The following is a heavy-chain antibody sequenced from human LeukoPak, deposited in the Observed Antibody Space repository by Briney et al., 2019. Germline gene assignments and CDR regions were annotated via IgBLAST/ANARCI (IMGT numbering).Heavy chain of an antibody. CDR3: TRGHATYYYDSSGPSDY. CDR2: IRSKAYGGTT. D-gene: IGHD3-22*01. Sequence: GRSLRLSCTASGFTFGDYAMSWFRQAPGEELEWVGFIRSKAYGGTTEYAASVKGRFTISKDDSKSIAYLQMNSLKTEDTAVYYCTRGHATYYYDSSGPSDYWGQGTLVTVSS. CDR1: GFTFGDYA. V-gene: IGHV3-49*03. J-gene: IGHJ4*02.